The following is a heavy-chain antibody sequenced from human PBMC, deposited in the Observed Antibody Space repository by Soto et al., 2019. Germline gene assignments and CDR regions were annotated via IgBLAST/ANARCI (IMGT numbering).Heavy chain of an antibody. J-gene: IGHJ5*02. CDR2: IPSRGRP. D-gene: IGHD5-12*01. V-gene: IGHV4-30-4*01. CDR3: ARDTYSGYDFGL. Sequence: QVQLRESGPGLVKPSQTLSLTCSVSGASVAGGSYYWSWVRQPPGKGLEWIGYIPSRGRPSYNPSLTSRGTISADTSKNQLSLQLTSVTAADTAVYYCARDTYSGYDFGLWGQGTLVTVSS. CDR1: GASVAGGSYY.